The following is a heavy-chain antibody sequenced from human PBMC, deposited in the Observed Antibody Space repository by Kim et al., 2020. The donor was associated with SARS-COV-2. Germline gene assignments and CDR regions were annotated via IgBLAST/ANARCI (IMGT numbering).Heavy chain of an antibody. Sequence: GGSLRLSCAASGFTFSAYAMDWVRQAPGKGLEWVSSIRTNSISTYYADSVKGRFTISRDNSKNTLYLQMNSLRAEDTAVYYCATSWNKDYWGQGTLVTVSS. CDR3: ATSWNKDY. J-gene: IGHJ4*02. V-gene: IGHV3-23*01. CDR1: GFTFSAYA. D-gene: IGHD1-1*01. CDR2: IRTNSIST.